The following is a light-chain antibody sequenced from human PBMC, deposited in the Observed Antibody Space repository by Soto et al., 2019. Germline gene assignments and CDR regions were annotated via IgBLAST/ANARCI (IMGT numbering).Light chain of an antibody. V-gene: IGKV2-28*01. Sequence: VMTQSPLSLPVTPGEPATISCRSSQSLLHSDGHDSLDWYLQKPGQSPQLLIYLGSNRAPGGPDRFSGSGSGTDFTLKISRLEAEDVGVYYCMQARQTPPTFGQGTKVEIK. CDR1: QSLLHSDGHDS. CDR2: LGS. CDR3: MQARQTPPT. J-gene: IGKJ1*01.